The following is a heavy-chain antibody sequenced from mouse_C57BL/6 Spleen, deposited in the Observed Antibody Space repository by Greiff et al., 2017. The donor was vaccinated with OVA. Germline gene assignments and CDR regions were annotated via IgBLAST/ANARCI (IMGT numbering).Heavy chain of an antibody. Sequence: VQLQQSGPELVKPGASVKMSCKASGYTFTDYNMHWVKQSHGKSLEWIGYINPNNGGTSYNQKFKGKATLTVNKSSSTAYMELRSLTSEDSAVYYCADYGSSYRYFDVWGTGTTVTVSS. D-gene: IGHD1-1*01. CDR3: ADYGSSYRYFDV. CDR1: GYTFTDYN. J-gene: IGHJ1*03. CDR2: INPNNGGT. V-gene: IGHV1-22*01.